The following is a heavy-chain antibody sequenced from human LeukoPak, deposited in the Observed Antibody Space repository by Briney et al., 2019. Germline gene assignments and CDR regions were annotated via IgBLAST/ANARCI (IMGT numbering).Heavy chain of an antibody. CDR3: ARNMRFLEWTPGYYFDY. Sequence: SVKVSCKASGYTFTSYYMHWVRQAPGQGLEWMGGIIPIFGTANYAQKFQGRVTITTDESTSTAYMELSSLRSEDTAVYYCARNMRFLEWTPGYYFDYWGQGTLVTVSS. J-gene: IGHJ4*02. CDR1: GYTFTSYY. CDR2: IIPIFGTA. V-gene: IGHV1-69*05. D-gene: IGHD3-3*01.